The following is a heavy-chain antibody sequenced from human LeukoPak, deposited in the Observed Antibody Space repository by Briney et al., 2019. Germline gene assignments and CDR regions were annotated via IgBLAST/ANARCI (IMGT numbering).Heavy chain of an antibody. CDR2: IYHSGST. Sequence: SETLSLTCAVYGGSFSGYYWGWIRQPPGKGLEWIGSIYHSGSTYYNPSLKSRVTISVDTSKNQFSLKLSSVTAADTAVYYCARGGHNWNYYYYMDVWGKGTTVTVSS. J-gene: IGHJ6*03. V-gene: IGHV4-38-2*01. CDR3: ARGGHNWNYYYYMDV. CDR1: GGSFSGYY. D-gene: IGHD1-20*01.